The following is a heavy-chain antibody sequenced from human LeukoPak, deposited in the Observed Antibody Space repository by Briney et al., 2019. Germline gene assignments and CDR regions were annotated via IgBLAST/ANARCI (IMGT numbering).Heavy chain of an antibody. J-gene: IGHJ4*02. V-gene: IGHV3-23*01. CDR3: AKVLGYCGGDCYQNY. CDR1: GFTFSSYA. D-gene: IGHD2-21*02. CDR2: ISGSGGST. Sequence: GGSLRLSCAASGFTFSSYAMIWVRQAPGKGLEWISAISGSGGSTYYADSVKGRFTISRDNSKNTLYLQMNSLRAEDTAVYYCAKVLGYCGGDCYQNYWGQGTLVTVSS.